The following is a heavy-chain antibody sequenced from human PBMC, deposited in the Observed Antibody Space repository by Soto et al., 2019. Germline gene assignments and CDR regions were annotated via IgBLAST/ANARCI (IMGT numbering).Heavy chain of an antibody. D-gene: IGHD2-15*01. CDR2: MNPNSGNT. CDR1: GYTFTSYD. V-gene: IGHV1-8*01. J-gene: IGHJ5*02. Sequence: ASVKVSCKASGYTFTSYDINWVRQATGQGLEWMGWMNPNSGNTGYAQKFQGRVTMTRNTSISTACMELSSVTAADTAVYYCARAEVVVAAHAKNWFDPWGQGTLVTVSS. CDR3: ARAEVVVAAHAKNWFDP.